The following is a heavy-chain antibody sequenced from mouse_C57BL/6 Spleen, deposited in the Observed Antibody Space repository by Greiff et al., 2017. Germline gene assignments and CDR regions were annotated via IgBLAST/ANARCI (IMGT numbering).Heavy chain of an antibody. CDR1: GYTFTDYN. CDR2: INPNNGGT. D-gene: IGHD1-1*01. V-gene: IGHV1-18*01. Sequence: EVQLQQSGPELVKPGASVKIPCKASGYTFTDYNMDWVKQSHGKSLEWIGDINPNNGGTIYNQKFKGKATLTVDKSSSTAYMEFRSLTSEDTAVYYCARSPYYSWFAYWGQGTLVTVSA. J-gene: IGHJ3*01. CDR3: ARSPYYSWFAY.